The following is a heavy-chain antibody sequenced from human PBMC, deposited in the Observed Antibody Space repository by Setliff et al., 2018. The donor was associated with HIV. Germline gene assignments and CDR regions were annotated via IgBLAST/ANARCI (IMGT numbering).Heavy chain of an antibody. CDR3: VKDGPHAAASFHDY. CDR2: ISPRGTDT. Sequence: PGGSLRLSCEVSGFTVNRHYMSWVRQAPGKGLEWVSRISPRGTDTNYADSVRGRFTISRDNSKNTLYLQMDSLRAEDTAVYYCVKDGPHAAASFHDYWGQGTLVTVSS. CDR1: GFTVNRHY. V-gene: IGHV3-23*01. J-gene: IGHJ4*02. D-gene: IGHD3-10*01.